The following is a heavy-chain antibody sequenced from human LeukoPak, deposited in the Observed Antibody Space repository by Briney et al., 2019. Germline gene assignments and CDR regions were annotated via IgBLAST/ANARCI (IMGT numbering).Heavy chain of an antibody. CDR2: IFYNGAT. D-gene: IGHD3-10*01. CDR1: DASITSGAYY. CDR3: ARDPSSFGGRFDP. J-gene: IGHJ5*02. V-gene: IGHV4-31*11. Sequence: SETLSLTCAVSDASITSGAYYWTWIRQHPGRGLEWIGHIFYNGATYYNPSLKSRVTLSVDTSETRFSLKVKSLTAADTAVYYSARDPSSFGGRFDPWGQGTLVAVSS.